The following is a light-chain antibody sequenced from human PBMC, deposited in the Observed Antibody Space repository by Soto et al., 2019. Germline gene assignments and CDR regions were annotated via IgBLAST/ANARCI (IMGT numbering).Light chain of an antibody. CDR2: DNN. Sequence: QSVLTQPPSVSGAPGQRVTISCTGSSSNIGAGYGVHWYQQLPGTAPKLLIYDNNNRPSGVPDRFSGSKSGTSASLAITGLQAEDEADYYCQSYDRDQNGYVFGTGTKLTVL. CDR3: QSYDRDQNGYV. CDR1: SSNIGAGYG. V-gene: IGLV1-40*01. J-gene: IGLJ1*01.